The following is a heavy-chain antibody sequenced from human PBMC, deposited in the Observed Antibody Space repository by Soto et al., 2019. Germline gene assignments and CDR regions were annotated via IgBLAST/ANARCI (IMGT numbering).Heavy chain of an antibody. V-gene: IGHV3-11*01. J-gene: IGHJ6*02. CDR1: GFTFSDYY. CDR3: ARSFDHRQWWPRGLYGMDV. D-gene: IGHD2-15*01. CDR2: ISSSGSTI. Sequence: GGSLRLSCAASGFTFSDYYMSWIRQAPGKGLEWVSYISSSGSTIYYADSVKGRFTISRDNAKNSLYLQMNSLRAEDTAVYYCARSFDHRQWWPRGLYGMDVWGQGTTVTVSS.